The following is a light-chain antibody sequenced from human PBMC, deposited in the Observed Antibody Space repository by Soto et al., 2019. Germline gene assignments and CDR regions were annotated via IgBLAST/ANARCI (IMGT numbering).Light chain of an antibody. V-gene: IGKV1-13*02. CDR1: QGISSA. CDR3: QQFNSYPYT. CDR2: DAS. J-gene: IGKJ2*01. Sequence: AIQLTQSPSSLSASVGDRVTITCRASQGISSALAWYQQKPGKAPKLLIYDASSLESGVPSRFSGSESGTDLTLTISSLQPEDFATYYCQQFNSYPYTFGQGTNVDTK.